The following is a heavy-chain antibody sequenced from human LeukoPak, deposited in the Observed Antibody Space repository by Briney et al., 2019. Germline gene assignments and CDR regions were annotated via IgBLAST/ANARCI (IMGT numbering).Heavy chain of an antibody. CDR3: ARTALFGGRLTTPGLDY. J-gene: IGHJ4*02. Sequence: GGSLRLSCAASGFTFSSYSMNWVRQAPGKGLEWVSSISSSSSYIYYADSLKGRFTISRDNAKNSLYLQMNSLRAEDTAVYYCARTALFGGRLTTPGLDYWGQGTLVTVSS. D-gene: IGHD3-16*01. V-gene: IGHV3-21*01. CDR2: ISSSSSYI. CDR1: GFTFSSYS.